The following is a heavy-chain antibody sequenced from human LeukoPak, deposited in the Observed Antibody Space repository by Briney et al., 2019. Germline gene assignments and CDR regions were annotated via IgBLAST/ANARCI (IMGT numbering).Heavy chain of an antibody. CDR2: ISAYNGNT. CDR1: GYTFTSYG. D-gene: IGHD3-16*01. CDR3: WGGGRYYYYSVRDV. J-gene: IGHJ6*04. Sequence: EASVKVSCKASGYTFTSYGISWVRQAPGQGLEWMGWISAYNGNTNYAQKLQGRVTMTTDTSTSTAYMELRSLRSDDTAVYYCWGGGRYYYYSVRDVGAKGTTATVPS. V-gene: IGHV1-18*01.